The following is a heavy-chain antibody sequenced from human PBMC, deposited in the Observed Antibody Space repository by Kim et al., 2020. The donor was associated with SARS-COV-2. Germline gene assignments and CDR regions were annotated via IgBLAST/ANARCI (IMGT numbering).Heavy chain of an antibody. CDR2: ISYDGSNK. CDR3: AKSHSGSYWSDCDY. J-gene: IGHJ4*02. CDR1: GFTFSSYG. V-gene: IGHV3-30*18. D-gene: IGHD1-26*01. Sequence: GGSLRLSCAASGFTFSSYGMHWVRQAPGKGLEWVAVISYDGSNKYYADSVKGRFTISRDNSKNTLYLQMNSLRAEDTAVYYCAKSHSGSYWSDCDYWGQ.